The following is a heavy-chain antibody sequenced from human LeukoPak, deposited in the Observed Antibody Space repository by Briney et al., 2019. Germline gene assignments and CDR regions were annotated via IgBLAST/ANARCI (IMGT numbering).Heavy chain of an antibody. J-gene: IGHJ4*02. Sequence: PGGSLRLSCAASGFTFSSYCMNWVRQAPGKGLEWVSSISSSSSYIYYADSVKGRFTISRDNAKNSLYLQMNSLRAEDTAVYYCARDRLVFCGGDCSDYWGQGTLVTVSS. CDR2: ISSSSSYI. CDR3: ARDRLVFCGGDCSDY. V-gene: IGHV3-21*01. D-gene: IGHD2-21*01. CDR1: GFTFSSYC.